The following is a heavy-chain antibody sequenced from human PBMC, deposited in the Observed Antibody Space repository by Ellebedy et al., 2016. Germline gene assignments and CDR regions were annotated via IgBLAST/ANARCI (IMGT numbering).Heavy chain of an antibody. J-gene: IGHJ5*02. CDR1: GYTFIDFA. V-gene: IGHV1-3*04. CDR2: INTEQGDT. CDR3: ARDPDTIPGAGKSGFWFDP. D-gene: IGHD6-19*01. Sequence: ASVKVSCKASGYTFIDFAMHWVRQAPGQRPEWMGRINTEQGDTIYSQRFQGRITIARDTSANTAYMELGSLTSEDTAVYYCARDPDTIPGAGKSGFWFDPWGQGTLVTVSS.